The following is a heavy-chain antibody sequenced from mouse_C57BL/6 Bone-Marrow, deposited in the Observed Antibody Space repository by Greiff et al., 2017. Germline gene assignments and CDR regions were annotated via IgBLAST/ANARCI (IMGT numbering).Heavy chain of an antibody. CDR2: IDPSDSYT. CDR1: GYTFTSYW. J-gene: IGHJ2*01. D-gene: IGHD2-5*01. Sequence: QVQLQQPGAELVKPGASVKLSCKASGYTFTSYWMQWVKQRPGQGLEWIGEIDPSDSYTNYNQKFKGKATLPVDTSSSTAYMQRSSLTSEDSAVYYCAREDSNYLYYFDYWGQGTTLTVSS. CDR3: AREDSNYLYYFDY. V-gene: IGHV1-50*01.